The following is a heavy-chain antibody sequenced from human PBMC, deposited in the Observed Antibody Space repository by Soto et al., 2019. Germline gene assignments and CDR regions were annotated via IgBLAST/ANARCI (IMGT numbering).Heavy chain of an antibody. CDR1: GFTFSRNA. J-gene: IGHJ4*02. CDR2: ISYDGSNK. CDR3: ARDRMARATWCYY. D-gene: IGHD2-8*01. Sequence: QVQLVESGGGVVQSGRSLRLSCAAAGFTFSRNAMHWVRQAPGKGLEWVAVISYDGSNKYYADSVQGRFTNSRDNSKNPLYLQVNTLRAEETAAYYWARDRMARATWCYYCGEGTVVTLSS. V-gene: IGHV3-30-3*01.